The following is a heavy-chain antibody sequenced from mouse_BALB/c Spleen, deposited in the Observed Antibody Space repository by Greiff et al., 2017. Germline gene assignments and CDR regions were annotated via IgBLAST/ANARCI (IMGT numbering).Heavy chain of an antibody. D-gene: IGHD2-4*01. CDR2: IYPGNSDT. V-gene: IGHV1-5*01. J-gene: IGHJ3*01. CDR3: TIYYDYDEGFAY. Sequence: EVQLQQSGTVLARPGASVKMSCKASGYTFTSYWMHWVKQRPGQGLEWIGAIYPGNSDTSYNQKFKGKAKLTAVTSTSTAYMELSSLTNEDSAVYYCTIYYDYDEGFAYWGQGTLVTVSA. CDR1: GYTFTSYW.